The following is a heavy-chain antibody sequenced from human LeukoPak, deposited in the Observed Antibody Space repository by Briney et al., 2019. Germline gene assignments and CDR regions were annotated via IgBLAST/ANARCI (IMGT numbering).Heavy chain of an antibody. CDR3: ATETNGRHYDY. V-gene: IGHV3-21*06. Sequence: GSLRLSCTASGLTFSTSGFNWVRQAPGRGLEWVASIGPTGSDRYHADSIKGRFTISGDNANNFLYLQMNSLRAEDTAVYYCATETNGRHYDYWGQRTLLTVSS. J-gene: IGHJ4*02. CDR1: GLTFSTSG. CDR2: IGPTGSDR. D-gene: IGHD1-14*01.